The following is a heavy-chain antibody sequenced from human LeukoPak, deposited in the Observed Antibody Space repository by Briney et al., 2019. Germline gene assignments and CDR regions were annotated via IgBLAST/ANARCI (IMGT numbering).Heavy chain of an antibody. V-gene: IGHV3-66*01. CDR2: IYSGGST. Sequence: GGSLLLSCAASGFTVSSNYMSGVRPAPGKGREGVAVIYSGGSTYYADSVKGRFTISRDNSKNTLYLQMNSLRAEDTAVYYCARVPGTMIVVANWGQGTLVTVSS. J-gene: IGHJ4*02. CDR3: ARVPGTMIVVAN. CDR1: GFTVSSNY. D-gene: IGHD3-22*01.